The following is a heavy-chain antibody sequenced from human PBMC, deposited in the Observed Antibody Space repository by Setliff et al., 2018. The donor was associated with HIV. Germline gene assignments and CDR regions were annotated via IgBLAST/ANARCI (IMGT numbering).Heavy chain of an antibody. CDR3: ARDPPGYGDSNDY. D-gene: IGHD4-17*01. V-gene: IGHV4-61*01. CDR2: MCHGGNNN. CDR1: GDSVSSASYY. J-gene: IGHJ4*02. Sequence: ETLSLTCTVSGDSVSSASYYWSWIRQPPGKGLEWIGNMCHGGNNNYYNPSLKSRVTISVDTSKNQFSLRLHSVTAADTAVYYCARDPPGYGDSNDYWGQGTLVTVSS.